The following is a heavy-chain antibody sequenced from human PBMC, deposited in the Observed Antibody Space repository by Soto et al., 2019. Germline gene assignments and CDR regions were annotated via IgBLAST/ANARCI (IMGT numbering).Heavy chain of an antibody. CDR3: ARSSSSWYGSDLFAP. CDR1: GLTSRTIA. D-gene: IGHD6-13*01. CDR2: ISYDGSNK. V-gene: IGHV3-30-3*01. Sequence: PGGPLRVPWAASGLTSRTIAMHGFRQLPGKGLDWVAVISYDGSNKYYADSVKGRFTISRDNSKNTLYLQMNSLRAEDTAVYYCARSSSSWYGSDLFAPRAQRTLVPVSS. J-gene: IGHJ5*02.